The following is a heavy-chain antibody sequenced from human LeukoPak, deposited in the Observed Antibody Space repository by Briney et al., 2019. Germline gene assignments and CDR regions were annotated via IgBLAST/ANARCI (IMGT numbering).Heavy chain of an antibody. CDR1: GGSISSYY. Sequence: KTSETLSLTCTVSGGSISSYYWSWIRQPPGKGLEWIGYIYYSGSTNYNPSLKSRVTISVDTSKNQFSLKLSSVTAADTAVYYCAGSYYYGSGSYGPPFDYWGQGTLVTVSS. CDR3: AGSYYYGSGSYGPPFDY. J-gene: IGHJ4*02. D-gene: IGHD3-10*01. V-gene: IGHV4-59*01. CDR2: IYYSGST.